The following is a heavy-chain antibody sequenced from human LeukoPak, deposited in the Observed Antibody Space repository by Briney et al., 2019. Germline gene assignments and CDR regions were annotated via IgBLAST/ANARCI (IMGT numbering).Heavy chain of an antibody. V-gene: IGHV4-39*01. CDR3: ARHVLPRVTTYRYYYYYMDV. J-gene: IGHJ6*03. CDR1: GGSISSSSYY. Sequence: SETLSLTCTVSGGSISSSSYYWRWIRQPPGKGLEWIGSIYYSGSTYYNPSLKSRVTISVDTSKNQFSLKLSSVTAADTAVYYCARHVLPRVTTYRYYYYYMDVWGKGTTVTVSS. CDR2: IYYSGST. D-gene: IGHD4-17*01.